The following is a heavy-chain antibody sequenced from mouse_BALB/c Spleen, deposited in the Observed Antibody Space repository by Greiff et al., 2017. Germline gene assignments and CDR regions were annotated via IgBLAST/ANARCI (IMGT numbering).Heavy chain of an antibody. V-gene: IGHV1S56*01. CDR3: ARKDDYDDGYAMDY. D-gene: IGHD2-4*01. Sequence: VQLQQSGPELVKPGASVRISCKASGYTFTSYYIHWVKQRPGQGLEWIGWIYPGNVNTKYNEKFKGKATLTADKSSSTAYMQLSSLTSEDSAVYFCARKDDYDDGYAMDYWGQGTSVTVSS. CDR2: IYPGNVNT. CDR1: GYTFTSYY. J-gene: IGHJ4*01.